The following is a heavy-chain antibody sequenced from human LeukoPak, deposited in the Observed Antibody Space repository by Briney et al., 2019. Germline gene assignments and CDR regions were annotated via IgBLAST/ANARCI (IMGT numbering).Heavy chain of an antibody. CDR3: AREMATIEGDYFDY. V-gene: IGHV4-61*02. J-gene: IGHJ4*02. Sequence: KTSQTLSLTCTVSGSSISSGSYYWSWIRQPAGKGLEWIRRIYTSGSTNYNPSLKSRVTISVDTSKNQFSLKLSSVTAADTAVYYCAREMATIEGDYFDYWGQGTLVTVSS. CDR2: IYTSGST. CDR1: GSSISSGSYY. D-gene: IGHD5-24*01.